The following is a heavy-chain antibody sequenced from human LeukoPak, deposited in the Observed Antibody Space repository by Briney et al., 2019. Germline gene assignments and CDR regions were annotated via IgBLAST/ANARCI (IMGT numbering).Heavy chain of an antibody. CDR3: ARVVPKARWSYPEY. V-gene: IGHV3-30-3*01. Sequence: QPGRSLRLSCAASGFTFSSYAMHWVRQAPGKGLEWVAVISYDGSNKYYADSVKGRFTISRDNAKNSLYLQMNSLRAEDTAVYYCARVVPKARWSYPEYWGQGTLVTVSS. CDR1: GFTFSSYA. D-gene: IGHD1-26*01. J-gene: IGHJ4*02. CDR2: ISYDGSNK.